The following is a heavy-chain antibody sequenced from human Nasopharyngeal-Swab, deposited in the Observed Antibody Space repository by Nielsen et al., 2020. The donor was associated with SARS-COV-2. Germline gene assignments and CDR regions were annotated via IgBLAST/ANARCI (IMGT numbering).Heavy chain of an antibody. CDR1: GFTFGDYY. CDR2: ISRSGRTI. D-gene: IGHD5-12*01. V-gene: IGHV3-11*04. Sequence: GESLKISCLASGFTFGDYYMSWIRQAPGKGLEWISYISRSGRTIYHADSVKGRFSISRDNAKNSLYLQMNSLRAEDTAVYYCARDSVASILGDWFDPWGQGTLVTVSS. CDR3: ARDSVASILGDWFDP. J-gene: IGHJ5*02.